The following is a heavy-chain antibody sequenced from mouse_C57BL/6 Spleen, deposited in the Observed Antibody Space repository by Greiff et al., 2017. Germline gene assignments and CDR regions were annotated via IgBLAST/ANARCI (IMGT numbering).Heavy chain of an antibody. CDR3: ARTYGYAMDY. D-gene: IGHD1-1*01. Sequence: EVQLVESGGGLVKPGGSLKLSCAASGFTFSDYGMHWVRQAPEKGLEWVAYISSGSSTIYYADTVKGQFTISRDNAKNTLFLQMTSLRSEDTAMYSCARTYGYAMDYWGKGTSATVSS. CDR1: GFTFSDYG. CDR2: ISSGSSTI. V-gene: IGHV5-17*01. J-gene: IGHJ4*01.